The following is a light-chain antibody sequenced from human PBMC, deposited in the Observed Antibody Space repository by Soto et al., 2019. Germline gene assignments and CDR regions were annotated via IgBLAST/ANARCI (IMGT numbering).Light chain of an antibody. Sequence: QSVLTQPVSMSGSPGQSITISCTGTSNDVGGYNYVSWYQQHPGKAPKLMIFGVSNRPSGVSNRFSGSKSGNTASLTISGLQAEDEAYYYCCSYTSTNSRVFGGGTKVTVL. CDR1: SNDVGGYNY. V-gene: IGLV2-14*01. J-gene: IGLJ3*02. CDR2: GVS. CDR3: CSYTSTNSRV.